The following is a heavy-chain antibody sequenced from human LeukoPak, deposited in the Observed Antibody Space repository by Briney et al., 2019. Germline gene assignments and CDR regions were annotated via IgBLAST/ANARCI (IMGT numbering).Heavy chain of an antibody. V-gene: IGHV1-46*01. J-gene: IGHJ6*03. CDR2: INPSGGTT. Sequence: ASVKVSCKASGYTFTNYWIYWVRQAPGQGLEWMGIINPSGGTTNYAQRFQGRATMTRDTSTNTVYMDLSSLRSEDTAVYYCARDQYGSGDGYYMDVWGKGTTVTISS. CDR3: ARDQYGSGDGYYMDV. D-gene: IGHD3-10*01. CDR1: GYTFTNYW.